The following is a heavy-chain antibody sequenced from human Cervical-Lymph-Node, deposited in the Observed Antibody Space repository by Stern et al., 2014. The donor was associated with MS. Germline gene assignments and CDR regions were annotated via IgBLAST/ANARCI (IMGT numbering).Heavy chain of an antibody. J-gene: IGHJ4*02. D-gene: IGHD3-22*01. Sequence: EVQLVESGGGLVKPGGSLRLSCAASGFTFSSYSMHWVRQAPGKGLECVSFISSSSSYIYYADAVKGRFTISRDNAKNSLYLQMNSLRAEDTAVYYCAREEYYYDSSGYSHWGQGTLVTVSS. CDR2: ISSSSSYI. CDR3: AREEYYYDSSGYSH. V-gene: IGHV3-21*01. CDR1: GFTFSSYS.